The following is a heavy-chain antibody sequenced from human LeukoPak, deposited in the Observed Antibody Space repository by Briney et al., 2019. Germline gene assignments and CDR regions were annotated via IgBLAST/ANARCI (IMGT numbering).Heavy chain of an antibody. CDR2: IYTSGST. Sequence: SETLSLTCTVSGGSISSYYWSWIRQPAGKGLEWIGRIYTSGSTNYNPSLKSRVTMSVDTSKNQFSLKLSSVAAADTAVYYCAAIHSSSWYDYWGQGTLVTVSS. CDR3: AAIHSSSWYDY. D-gene: IGHD6-13*01. CDR1: GGSISSYY. V-gene: IGHV4-4*07. J-gene: IGHJ4*02.